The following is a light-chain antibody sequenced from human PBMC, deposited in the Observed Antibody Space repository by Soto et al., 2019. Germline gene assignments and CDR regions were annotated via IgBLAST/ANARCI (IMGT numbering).Light chain of an antibody. Sequence: QSALTQPPSASGSPGQSVTISCTGTSSDVGGYNYVSWYQQHPGKAPKLMIYEVSKRPSGVPDRFSGSKSGNTASLTGSGLQAEDEADYYCSSYAGSNNPLYVFGTGTKVTVL. V-gene: IGLV2-8*01. J-gene: IGLJ1*01. CDR2: EVS. CDR3: SSYAGSNNPLYV. CDR1: SSDVGGYNY.